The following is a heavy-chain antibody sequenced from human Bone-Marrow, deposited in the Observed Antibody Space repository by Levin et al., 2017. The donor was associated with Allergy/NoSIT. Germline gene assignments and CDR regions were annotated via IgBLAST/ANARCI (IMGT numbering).Heavy chain of an antibody. CDR2: INEVGRIT. CDR3: VRVGYSSG. D-gene: IGHD3-22*01. V-gene: IGHV3-74*01. J-gene: IGHJ4*02. Sequence: LSLTCVGSGFFFSDYWMHWVRQAPGKGPVWVSRINEVGRITNYADSVKGRFTISRDNAKNTLYLQMSSLRVEDTAVYYCVRVGYSSGWGQGTLVTVSA. CDR1: GFFFSDYW.